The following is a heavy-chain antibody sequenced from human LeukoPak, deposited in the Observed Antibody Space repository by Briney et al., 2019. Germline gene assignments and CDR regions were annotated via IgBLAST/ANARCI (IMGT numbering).Heavy chain of an antibody. D-gene: IGHD6-19*01. J-gene: IGHJ4*02. CDR2: ISGSSSTI. CDR3: ARLIPIAVAGKLAN. Sequence: GGSLRLSFAASVFTFCSYSMSWVRQAPGKGLEWVSYISGSSSTISYADSVKGRFTISRDNAKNSLYLEMNSLRDEGTAVYYCARLIPIAVAGKLANWGLGTLVTVSS. CDR1: VFTFCSYS. V-gene: IGHV3-48*02.